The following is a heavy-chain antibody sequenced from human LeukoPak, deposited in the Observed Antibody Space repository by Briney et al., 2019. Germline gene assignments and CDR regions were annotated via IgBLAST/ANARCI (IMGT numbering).Heavy chain of an antibody. V-gene: IGHV4-34*01. Sequence: SETLSLTCAVYGGSFSGYYWSWIGQPPGKGLEWIGEINHSGSTNYNPSLKSRVTISVDTSKNQFSLKLSSVTAADTAVYYCARAQIVVVPADYYFDYWGQGTLVTVSS. CDR1: GGSFSGYY. J-gene: IGHJ4*02. CDR3: ARAQIVVVPADYYFDY. CDR2: INHSGST. D-gene: IGHD2-2*01.